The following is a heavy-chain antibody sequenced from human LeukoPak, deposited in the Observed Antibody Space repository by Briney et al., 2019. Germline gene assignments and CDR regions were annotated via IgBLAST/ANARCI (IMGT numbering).Heavy chain of an antibody. D-gene: IGHD5-12*01. CDR1: GFTFSSYG. CDR2: IWYDGSNK. CDR3: ARRGYSYYFDY. Sequence: GRSLRLSCAASGFTFSSYGMHWVRQAPGKGLEWVAVIWYDGSNKYYADSVKGRFTISRDNSKNTLYLQMNSLRAEDTAVYYCARRGYSYYFDYWGQGTLVAVSS. V-gene: IGHV3-33*01. J-gene: IGHJ4*02.